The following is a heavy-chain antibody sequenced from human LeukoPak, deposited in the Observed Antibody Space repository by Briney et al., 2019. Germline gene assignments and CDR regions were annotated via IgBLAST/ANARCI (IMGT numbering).Heavy chain of an antibody. V-gene: IGHV3-74*01. D-gene: IGHD6-13*01. CDR3: PRERSSSPDF. J-gene: IGHJ4*02. CDR1: GFTFSSYL. CDR2: INTDGSST. Sequence: GGSLSPSCAASGFTFSSYLMHWVRQAPGKGLVWVSRINTDGSSTSYADSVKGRFSISRDNARNTLYLQVNGLRAEDTAVYYCPRERSSSPDFWGQGTLVTVSS.